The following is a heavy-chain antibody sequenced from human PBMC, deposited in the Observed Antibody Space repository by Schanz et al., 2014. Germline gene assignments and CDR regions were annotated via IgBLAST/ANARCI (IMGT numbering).Heavy chain of an antibody. Sequence: EVQLVESGGCLVKPGGSLRLSCVTSGFTFGAYTMNWVRQAPGKGLEWVSSISSRSSYIYYTDSVKGRFTISRDNAKKSLFLQLNSLRPEDAAVYYCARDPDPPIAAKGQNFDSWGQGTLVTVSS. CDR3: ARDPDPPIAAKGQNFDS. V-gene: IGHV3-21*01. J-gene: IGHJ4*02. CDR2: ISSRSSYI. D-gene: IGHD6-13*01. CDR1: GFTFGAYT.